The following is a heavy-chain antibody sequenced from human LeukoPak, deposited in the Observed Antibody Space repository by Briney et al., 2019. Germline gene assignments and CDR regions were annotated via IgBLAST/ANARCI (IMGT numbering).Heavy chain of an antibody. CDR2: IYYSGST. CDR3: ARESEGIIDH. V-gene: IGHV4-59*01. CDR1: GGSISSYY. D-gene: IGHD6-13*01. J-gene: IGHJ4*02. Sequence: ETLSLTCTVSGGSISSYYWSWIRQPPGKGLEWIGYIYYSGSTNYNPSLKSRVTISVDTSKNQFSLKLSSVTAAVRAVYYCARESEGIIDHWGQGTLVSVSS.